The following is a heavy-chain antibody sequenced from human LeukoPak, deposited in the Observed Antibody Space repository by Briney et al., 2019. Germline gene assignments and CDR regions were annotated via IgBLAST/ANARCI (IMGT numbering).Heavy chain of an antibody. CDR3: ARGFYGNYYCYGMDV. J-gene: IGHJ6*04. V-gene: IGHV4-59*01. Sequence: SETLSLTCTVSGGSISSYYWSWIRQPPGKGLELIGYIYYSGSTNYNHSLKSRVTISVDTSKSQFSLKLSSVTAADTAVYYCARGFYGNYYCYGMDVWGKGTTVTVYS. CDR1: GGSISSYY. CDR2: IYYSGST. D-gene: IGHD3-16*01.